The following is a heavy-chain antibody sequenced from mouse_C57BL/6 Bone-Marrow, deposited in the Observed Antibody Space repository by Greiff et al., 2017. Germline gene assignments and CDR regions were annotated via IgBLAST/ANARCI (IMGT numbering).Heavy chain of an antibody. CDR2: INPSTGGT. J-gene: IGHJ3*01. CDR3: ARALAPWFAY. Sequence: EVKLQESGPELVKPGASVKISCKASGYSFTGYYMNWVKQSPEKSLEWIGEINPSTGGTTYNQKFKAKATLTVDKSSSTAYMQLKSLTSEDSAVYYCARALAPWFAYWGQGTLVTVSA. V-gene: IGHV1-42*01. CDR1: GYSFTGYY.